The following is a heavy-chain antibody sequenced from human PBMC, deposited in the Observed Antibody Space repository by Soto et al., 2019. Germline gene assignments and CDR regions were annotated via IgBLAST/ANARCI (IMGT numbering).Heavy chain of an antibody. Sequence: QLQLQESGPGLVKPSETLSLTCTVSGGSISSSSYYWGWIRQPPGKGLEWIGSIYYSGSTYYNPSLKSRVTISVDTSKNQCSLKLSSVTAADTAVYYCAAGYCSGGSCYYNIDYWGQGTLVTVSS. D-gene: IGHD2-15*01. CDR1: GGSISSSSYY. CDR2: IYYSGST. V-gene: IGHV4-39*01. J-gene: IGHJ4*02. CDR3: AAGYCSGGSCYYNIDY.